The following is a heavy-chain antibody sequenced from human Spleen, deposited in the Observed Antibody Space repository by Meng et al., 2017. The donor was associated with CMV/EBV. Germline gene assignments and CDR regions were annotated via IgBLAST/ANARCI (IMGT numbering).Heavy chain of an antibody. V-gene: IGHV4-34*01. J-gene: IGHJ6*02. Sequence: SETLSLTCAVYGGSFSGYYWSWIRQSPGKGLVWIGEINHSGSTNYNPSLKSRVTISVDTSTNQCSLRLSSVTAANTAVYYCARRKTVTQLVFTRPHYYGMDVWGQGTTVTVSS. D-gene: IGHD6-13*01. CDR2: INHSGST. CDR1: GGSFSGYY. CDR3: ARRKTVTQLVFTRPHYYGMDV.